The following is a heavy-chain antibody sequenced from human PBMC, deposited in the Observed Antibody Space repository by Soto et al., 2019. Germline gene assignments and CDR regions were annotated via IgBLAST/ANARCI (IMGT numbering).Heavy chain of an antibody. V-gene: IGHV1-69*04. D-gene: IGHD2-15*01. Sequence: GASVKVSCKASGGTFSSYTIIWVRQAPGQGLEWMGRIIPILGIANYAQKFQGRVTITADKSTSTAYMELSSLRSEDTAVYYCARDLDVVVAATGGAAFDIWGQGTMVTVSS. CDR2: IIPILGIA. J-gene: IGHJ3*02. CDR3: ARDLDVVVAATGGAAFDI. CDR1: GGTFSSYT.